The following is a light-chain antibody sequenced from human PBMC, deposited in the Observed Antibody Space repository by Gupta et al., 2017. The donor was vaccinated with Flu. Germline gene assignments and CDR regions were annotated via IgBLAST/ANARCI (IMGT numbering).Light chain of an antibody. CDR2: KAS. V-gene: IGKV1-5*03. CDR3: QQYDHYSPWT. CDR1: QSISDY. J-gene: IGKJ1*01. Sequence: DIQMTQSPSTLSTSVGERVTITCRASQSISDYLAWYQQKPGKAPKVLIYKASNLESGVPSRFSASGAGTEFTLTISSRQPDDFATYYCQQYDHYSPWTFGQGTKVEMK.